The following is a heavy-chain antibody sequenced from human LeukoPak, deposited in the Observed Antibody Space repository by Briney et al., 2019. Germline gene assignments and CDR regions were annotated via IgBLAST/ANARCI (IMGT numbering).Heavy chain of an antibody. CDR3: ARHIHSYYDILTGYSNDAFDI. J-gene: IGHJ3*02. V-gene: IGHV1-2*02. CDR2: INPNSGGT. Sequence: ASVKVSCKASGYTFTGYYMHWVRQAPGQGLEWMGWINPNSGGTNYAQKFQGRVTMTRDTSISTAYMELSRLRSDDTAVYYCARHIHSYYDILTGYSNDAFDIWGQGTMVTVSS. D-gene: IGHD3-9*01. CDR1: GYTFTGYY.